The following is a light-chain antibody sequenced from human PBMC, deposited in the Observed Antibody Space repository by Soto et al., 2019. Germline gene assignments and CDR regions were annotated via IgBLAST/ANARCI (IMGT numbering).Light chain of an antibody. Sequence: QSVLTQPPSASGTPGQRVTISCSGSRSNIGSNTVNWYQQLPETAPKLLIYSSDQSASGVPDRFSGSKSGTSASLAISGLQSEDEADYYCAAWDDSLNGVVFGGGTKVTVL. CDR1: RSNIGSNT. CDR3: AAWDDSLNGVV. V-gene: IGLV1-44*01. CDR2: SSD. J-gene: IGLJ2*01.